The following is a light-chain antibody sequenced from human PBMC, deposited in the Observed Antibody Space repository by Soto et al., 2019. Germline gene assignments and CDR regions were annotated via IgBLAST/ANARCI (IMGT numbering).Light chain of an antibody. CDR1: SSNIGAEYD. CDR3: QSYDSRLSVVV. J-gene: IGLJ2*01. CDR2: ETS. V-gene: IGLV1-40*01. Sequence: QSVLTQPSSVSGAPGQTVTISCTGSSSNIGAEYDVHWYQQLPGGAPKLLIYETSDRLSGVPDRFSGSKSGASASLAITGLQTEDEGIYYCQSYDSRLSVVVFGGGTKVTVL.